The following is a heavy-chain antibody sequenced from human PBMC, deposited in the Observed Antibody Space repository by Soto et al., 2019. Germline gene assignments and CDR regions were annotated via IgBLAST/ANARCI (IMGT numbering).Heavy chain of an antibody. D-gene: IGHD6-19*01. CDR2: IFSNDEK. V-gene: IGHV2-26*01. J-gene: IGHJ6*03. CDR3: ARILFGRSVAGGYFYMDV. Sequence: HGTLKESGPVLVKPTETLTLTCTVSGFSLSTGKVGVSWIRQPPGKALEWLAHIFSNDEKSYRTSLKSRLTISEDTSKSQVVRTMTNVDPVDTATYYCARILFGRSVAGGYFYMDVWVKGTTVTVSS. CDR1: GFSLSTGKVG.